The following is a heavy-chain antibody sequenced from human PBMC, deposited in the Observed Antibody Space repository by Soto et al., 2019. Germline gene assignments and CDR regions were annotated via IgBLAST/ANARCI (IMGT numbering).Heavy chain of an antibody. CDR2: IKSKTDGGTT. CDR3: TIVVVVAADKEAYYYYYGMDV. J-gene: IGHJ6*02. V-gene: IGHV3-15*07. CDR1: GFTFSNAW. Sequence: GGSLRLSCAASGFTFSNAWMNWVRQAPGKGLEWVGRIKSKTDGGTTDYAAPVKGRFTISRDDSKNTLYLQMNSLKTEDTAVYYCTIVVVVAADKEAYYYYYGMDVWGQGTTVTVSS. D-gene: IGHD2-15*01.